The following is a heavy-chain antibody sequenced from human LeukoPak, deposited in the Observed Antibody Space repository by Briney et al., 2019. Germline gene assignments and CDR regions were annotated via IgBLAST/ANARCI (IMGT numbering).Heavy chain of an antibody. J-gene: IGHJ4*02. V-gene: IGHV3-48*01. Sequence: GGSLRLSCAASGFTFSTYSMNWVRQAPGKGLEWVSYISSSTSTIYYADSVKGRFTISRDNSKNTLYLQMNSLRAEDTAVYYCAKELGYYDFWSGSDYWGQGTLVTVSS. CDR3: AKELGYYDFWSGSDY. CDR2: ISSSTSTI. D-gene: IGHD3-3*01. CDR1: GFTFSTYS.